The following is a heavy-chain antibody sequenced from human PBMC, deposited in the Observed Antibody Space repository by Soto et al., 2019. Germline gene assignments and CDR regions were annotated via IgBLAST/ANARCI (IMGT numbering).Heavy chain of an antibody. CDR2: IYYSGST. CDR1: GGSISSYY. Sequence: SETLSLTCTVSGGSISSYYWSWIRQPPGKGLEWIGYIYYSGSTNYNPSLKSRVTISVDTSKNQFSLKLSSVTAADTAVYYCARDDTWQQVGLFDYWGQGTLVTVSS. CDR3: ARDDTWQQVGLFDY. J-gene: IGHJ4*02. D-gene: IGHD6-13*01. V-gene: IGHV4-59*01.